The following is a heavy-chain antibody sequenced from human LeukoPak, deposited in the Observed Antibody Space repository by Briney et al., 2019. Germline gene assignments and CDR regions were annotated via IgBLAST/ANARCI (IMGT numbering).Heavy chain of an antibody. CDR2: IKQDGNER. Sequence: GGSLRLSCAASGALSSRSWMNWVRQAPGKGLEWVANIKQDGNERYYVDSVRGRFTISRDNAKNSLYLQMNSLRAEDTAVYYCARDYDSSGPYDYWGQGTLVTVSS. V-gene: IGHV3-7*03. CDR3: ARDYDSSGPYDY. D-gene: IGHD3-22*01. CDR1: GALSSRSW. J-gene: IGHJ4*02.